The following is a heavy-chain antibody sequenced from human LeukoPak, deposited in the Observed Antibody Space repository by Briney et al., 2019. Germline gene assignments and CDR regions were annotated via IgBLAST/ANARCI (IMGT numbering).Heavy chain of an antibody. CDR3: ARAVTGKFDY. CDR2: ISSSGSTI. D-gene: IGHD4-17*01. CDR1: GFTFSSYE. V-gene: IGHV3-48*03. Sequence: GGSLRLSCAASGFTFSSYETNWVRQAPGKGLEWVSYISSSGSTIYYADSVKGRFTISRDNAKNSLYLQMNSLRAEDTAVYYCARAVTGKFDYWGQGTLVTVSS. J-gene: IGHJ4*02.